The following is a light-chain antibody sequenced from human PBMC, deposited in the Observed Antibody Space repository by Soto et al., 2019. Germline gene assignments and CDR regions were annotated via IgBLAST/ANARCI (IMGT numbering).Light chain of an antibody. CDR1: QSVSIY. Sequence: DIQMTQSPSSLSASVGDRVTITCRTSQSVSIYVNWYQQKPGKAPILLIYASSSLQSGDPSRFSGSGSGTDFTLTISSLEPEDFATYYCQQSYSTPTFGQGTKVEIK. J-gene: IGKJ2*01. CDR2: ASS. CDR3: QQSYSTPT. V-gene: IGKV1-39*01.